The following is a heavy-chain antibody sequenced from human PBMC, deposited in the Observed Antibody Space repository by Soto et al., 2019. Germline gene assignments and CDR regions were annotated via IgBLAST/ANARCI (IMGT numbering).Heavy chain of an antibody. D-gene: IGHD1-1*01. V-gene: IGHV3-74*01. CDR3: KRAHRDDSSGKGAK. Sequence: GSLRLSSFGSGFTFRIYWIDCVLQVPGQSPLWVSRISDDGTTTNYADSVRGRFNISRDNSKNTLYLQMNNLKPDDTDIYYCKRAHRDDSSGKGAKWGQGTPVTVSS. CDR1: GFTFRIYW. J-gene: IGHJ4*02. CDR2: ISDDGTTT.